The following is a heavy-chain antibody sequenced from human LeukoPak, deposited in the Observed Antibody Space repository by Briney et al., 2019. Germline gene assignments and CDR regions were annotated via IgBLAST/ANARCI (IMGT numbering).Heavy chain of an antibody. CDR1: GYSFTSYW. CDR2: IYPGDSDT. V-gene: IGHV5-51*01. Sequence: PGESLKISCQGSGYSFTSYWIGWVRQMPGKGLEWMGIIYPGDSDTRYSPSFQGQVTISADKSISTAYLQWSSLKASDTAMYYCARHQYSSGWYLDYWGQGTLVTVSS. D-gene: IGHD6-19*01. J-gene: IGHJ4*02. CDR3: ARHQYSSGWYLDY.